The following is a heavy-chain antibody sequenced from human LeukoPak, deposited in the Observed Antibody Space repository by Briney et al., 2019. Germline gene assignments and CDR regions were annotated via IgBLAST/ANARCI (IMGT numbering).Heavy chain of an antibody. V-gene: IGHV1-18*01. Sequence: ASGKVSCKASGYTFTSYGISWVRQAPGQGLEWMGWISAYNGNTNYAQKLQGRVTMTTDTSTSTAYMELRSLRSDDTAVYYCARMGYGDYEGYFQHWGQGTLVTVSS. J-gene: IGHJ1*01. CDR2: ISAYNGNT. D-gene: IGHD4-17*01. CDR1: GYTFTSYG. CDR3: ARMGYGDYEGYFQH.